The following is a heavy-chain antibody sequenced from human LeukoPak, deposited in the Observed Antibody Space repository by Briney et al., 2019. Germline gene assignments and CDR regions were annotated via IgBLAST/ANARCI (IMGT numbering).Heavy chain of an antibody. D-gene: IGHD6-25*01. CDR1: GGTFSSYA. CDR3: ARLNAYSSGDY. V-gene: IGHV1-69*04. J-gene: IGHJ4*02. Sequence: SVKVSCKASGGTFSSYAISWVRQAPGQGLEWMGRIIPILGIANYAQKFQGRVTITADKSTSTAYMELSSLRSEDTAVYYCARLNAYSSGDYWGQGTLVTVSS. CDR2: IIPILGIA.